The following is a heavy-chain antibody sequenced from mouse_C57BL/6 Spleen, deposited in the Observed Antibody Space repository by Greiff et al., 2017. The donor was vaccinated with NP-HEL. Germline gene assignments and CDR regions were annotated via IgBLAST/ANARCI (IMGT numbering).Heavy chain of an antibody. CDR2: IWSGGST. D-gene: IGHD1-1*01. Sequence: VQVVESGPGLVQPSQSLSITCTVSGFSLTSYGVHWVRQSPGKGLEWLGVIWSGGSTDYNAAFISRLSISKDNSKSQVFFKMNSLQADDTAIYYCASRGVVATGYFDVWGTGTTVTVSS. CDR1: GFSLTSYG. J-gene: IGHJ1*03. CDR3: ASRGVVATGYFDV. V-gene: IGHV2-2*01.